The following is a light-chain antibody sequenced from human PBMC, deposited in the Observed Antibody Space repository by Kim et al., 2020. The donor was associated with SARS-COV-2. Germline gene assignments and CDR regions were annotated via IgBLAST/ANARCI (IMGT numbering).Light chain of an antibody. V-gene: IGLV3-21*01. CDR3: QVWDSSSVV. CDR2: YDS. J-gene: IGLJ2*01. CDR1: NMGDKS. Sequence: SVAPGQTDMVHCGGDNMGDKSVVWYQQKPGQAPVLVIYYDSDRPSGIPERFSGSKSGNTAALTISGVEAGDEGDFYCQVWDSSSVVFGGGTKLTVL.